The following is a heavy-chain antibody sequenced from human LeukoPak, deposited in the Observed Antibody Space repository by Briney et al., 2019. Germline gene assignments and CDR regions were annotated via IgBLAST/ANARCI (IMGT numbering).Heavy chain of an antibody. D-gene: IGHD1-1*01. V-gene: IGHV3-11*01. J-gene: IGHJ4*02. CDR3: ARDGKTTGSFDY. Sequence: NAGGSLRLSCAASGFTFSDYYMSWIRQAPGKGLEWVSYISSSGSTIYYADSVKGRLTISRDNAKNSLYLQMNSLRAEDTAVYYCARDGKTTGSFDYWGQGTLVTVSS. CDR1: GFTFSDYY. CDR2: ISSSGSTI.